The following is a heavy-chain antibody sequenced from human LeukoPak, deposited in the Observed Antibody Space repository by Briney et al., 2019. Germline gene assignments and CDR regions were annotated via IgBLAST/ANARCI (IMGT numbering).Heavy chain of an antibody. J-gene: IGHJ4*02. CDR2: IIPIFGTA. D-gene: IGHD2-15*01. Sequence: GASVKVSCKASGGTFSSYAISWVRQAPGQGLEWMRGIIPIFGTANYAQKFQGRVTITADKSTSTAYMELSSLRSEDTAVYYCARVKDGSYYFDYWGQGTLVTVSS. V-gene: IGHV1-69*06. CDR3: ARVKDGSYYFDY. CDR1: GGTFSSYA.